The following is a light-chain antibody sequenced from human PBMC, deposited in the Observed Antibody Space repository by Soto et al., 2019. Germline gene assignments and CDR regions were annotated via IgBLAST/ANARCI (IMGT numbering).Light chain of an antibody. CDR2: DAS. J-gene: IGKJ5*01. CDR1: QSVSSY. CDR3: QQRSNWIT. Sequence: EIVLTQSPATLSLSPGEKATLSCRASQSVSSYLALYQQKPGRAPRLLIYDASNRATGIPARFSGSGSGTDFTLTISSLEPEDFAVYHCQQRSNWITFGQGTRLEIK. V-gene: IGKV3-11*01.